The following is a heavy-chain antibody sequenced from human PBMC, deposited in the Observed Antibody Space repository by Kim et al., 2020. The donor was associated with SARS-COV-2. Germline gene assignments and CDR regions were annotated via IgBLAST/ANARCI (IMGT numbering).Heavy chain of an antibody. J-gene: IGHJ6*02. CDR1: GFSFGDYY. CDR3: ARWNGGMDV. CDR2: ISQNGVP. V-gene: IGHV3-11*01. Sequence: GGSLRLSCAASGFSFGDYYMGWMRVAPGKGLNWVSYISQNGVPFYIESMRGRLTISRDNAKSSLYLEMHSLRAEDTAIYYCARWNGGMDVWGQGTTVTV. D-gene: IGHD1-1*01.